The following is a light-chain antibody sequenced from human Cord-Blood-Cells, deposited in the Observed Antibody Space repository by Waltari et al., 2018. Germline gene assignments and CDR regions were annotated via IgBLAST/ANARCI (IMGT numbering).Light chain of an antibody. CDR2: AAS. CDR1: QSISSY. V-gene: IGKV1-39*01. Sequence: DIQMTQSPSSLSASVGDRVTITCRASQSISSYLNWYQQKPGKAPKLLIYAASSLQIGVPSRLSGSGSGTEFTLTINRLQPEDFATYDCQQSYSSPYTFGQWTELEIK. J-gene: IGKJ2*01. CDR3: QQSYSSPYT.